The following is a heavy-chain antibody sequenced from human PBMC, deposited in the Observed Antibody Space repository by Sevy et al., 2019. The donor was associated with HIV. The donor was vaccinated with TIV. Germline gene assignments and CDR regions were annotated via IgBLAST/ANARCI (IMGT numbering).Heavy chain of an antibody. CDR1: GFTFSGSA. CDR3: TRQGNYYDSSGYYPHDAFDI. J-gene: IGHJ3*02. Sequence: GGSLRLSCTASGFTFSGSAMHWVRQASGKGLEWVGRIRSKANSYATEYAASVKARFTISRDDSKNTAYLQMNSLKTEDTAVYYCTRQGNYYDSSGYYPHDAFDIWGQGTMVTVSS. V-gene: IGHV3-73*01. D-gene: IGHD3-22*01. CDR2: IRSKANSYAT.